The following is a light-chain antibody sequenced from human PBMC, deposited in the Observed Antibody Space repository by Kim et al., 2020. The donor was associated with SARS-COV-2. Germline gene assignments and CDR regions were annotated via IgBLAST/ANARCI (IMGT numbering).Light chain of an antibody. J-gene: IGLJ2*01. CDR2: RDK. CDR1: NIENKK. V-gene: IGLV3-9*01. CDR3: QVWDSRTVV. Sequence: SYELTQPLSVSVALGQTATIPCGGNNIENKKVHWYHQRPGQAPVLVMYRDKKRPSGIPERLSGSNSGNTATLTISRVEAGDEGDYYCQVWDSRTVVFGGG.